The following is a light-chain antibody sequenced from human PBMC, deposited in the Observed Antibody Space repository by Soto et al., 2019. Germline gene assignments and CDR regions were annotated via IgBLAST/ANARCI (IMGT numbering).Light chain of an antibody. J-gene: IGLJ2*01. Sequence: QSALTQPASVSGSPGQSITISCTGTSSDVGGYNYVSWYQLHPVKVPKLMIYEVRYRPSWISNRFSGSTSGNTASLTISGLQAEDEADYYCRSYTSSSVVLGGGTKLTVL. CDR3: RSYTSSSVV. V-gene: IGLV2-14*01. CDR1: SSDVGGYNY. CDR2: EVR.